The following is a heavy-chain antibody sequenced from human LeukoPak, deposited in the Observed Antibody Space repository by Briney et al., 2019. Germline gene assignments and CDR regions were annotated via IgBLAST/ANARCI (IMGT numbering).Heavy chain of an antibody. D-gene: IGHD6-19*01. Sequence: SETLSLTCTVSGDSLSAHYWNWIRQPPGKGLEWIGYIYGSGSTHYDPSFRSRATISEDTSKNQFSLQLTSVTAADTAVYYCARNVGWYSHDTWGQGTLVTVSS. CDR2: IYGSGST. CDR3: ARNVGWYSHDT. J-gene: IGHJ5*02. V-gene: IGHV4-59*08. CDR1: GDSLSAHY.